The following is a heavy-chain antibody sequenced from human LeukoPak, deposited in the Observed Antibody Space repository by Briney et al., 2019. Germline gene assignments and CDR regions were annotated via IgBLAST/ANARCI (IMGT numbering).Heavy chain of an antibody. CDR1: GYSFTSYW. CDR2: IYTGDSDT. CDR3: ARRAESSSWNPFAY. J-gene: IGHJ4*02. D-gene: IGHD6-13*01. V-gene: IGHV5-51*01. Sequence: GESLKIPCKGSGYSFTSYWIGWVRQMPGKGLEWMGSIYTGDSDTRYSPSFQGQVTISADKSISTAYLQWSSPQASHTAMYYCARRAESSSWNPFAYWGQGTLVTVSS.